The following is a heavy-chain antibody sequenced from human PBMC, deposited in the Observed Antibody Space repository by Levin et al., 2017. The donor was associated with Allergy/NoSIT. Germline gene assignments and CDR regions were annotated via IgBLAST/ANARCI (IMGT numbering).Heavy chain of an antibody. CDR3: ARGGSKNIVVVPAAPFDN. Sequence: SETLSLTCAVYGGSFSADYWSWIRQPPGKGLEWIGEINHSGSTNYNPSLKSRLNITVDTPRNQFSLSLRLVTVADTAVYYCARGGSKNIVVVPAAPFDNWGQGTLVTVSS. CDR2: INHSGST. D-gene: IGHD2-2*01. V-gene: IGHV4-34*01. J-gene: IGHJ4*02. CDR1: GGSFSADY.